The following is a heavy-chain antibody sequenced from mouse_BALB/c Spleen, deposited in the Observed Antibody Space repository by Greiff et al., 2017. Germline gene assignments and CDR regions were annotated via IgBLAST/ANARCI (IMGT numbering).Heavy chain of an antibody. CDR3: ARGDSYYFDY. CDR2: ISSGGST. J-gene: IGHJ2*01. CDR1: GFTFSSYG. V-gene: IGHV5-6-5*01. Sequence: EVQVVESGGDLVKPGGSLKLSCAASGFTFSSYGMSWVRQTPGKRLEWVASISSGGSTYYPDSVKGRFTISRDNARNILYLQMSSLRSEDTAMYYCARGDSYYFDYWGQGTTLTVSS.